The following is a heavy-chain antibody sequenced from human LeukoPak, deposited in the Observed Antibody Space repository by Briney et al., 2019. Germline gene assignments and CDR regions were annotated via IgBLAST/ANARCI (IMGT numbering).Heavy chain of an antibody. CDR2: MNPNSGNT. Sequence: ASVKVSCKASGYTLTSYDINWVRQATGQGPEWMGWMNPNSGNTGYAQKFQGRVTMTRNTSISTAYMELSSLRSEDTAVYYCARSYYDSSGYYQTFDPWGQGTLVTVSS. CDR3: ARSYYDSSGYYQTFDP. CDR1: GYTLTSYD. D-gene: IGHD3-22*01. J-gene: IGHJ5*02. V-gene: IGHV1-8*01.